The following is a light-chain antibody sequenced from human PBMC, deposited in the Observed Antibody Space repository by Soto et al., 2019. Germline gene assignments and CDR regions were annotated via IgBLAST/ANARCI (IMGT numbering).Light chain of an antibody. CDR1: QSVSSSY. CDR3: QQYGSSPRT. Sequence: IVSSQSPSTLSLSTGERATLSCRASQSVSSSYLAWYQQKPGQAPTLLIYGASIRAAGIPDRFSGSGSGTDFTLTIRRLEPEDFAVYYCQQYGSSPRTFGQGTKVDI. V-gene: IGKV3-20*01. J-gene: IGKJ1*01. CDR2: GAS.